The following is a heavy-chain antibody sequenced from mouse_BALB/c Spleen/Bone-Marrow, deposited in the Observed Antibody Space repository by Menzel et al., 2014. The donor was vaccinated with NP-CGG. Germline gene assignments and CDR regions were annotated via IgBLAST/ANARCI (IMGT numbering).Heavy chain of an antibody. CDR3: ARDHYYGYFDY. J-gene: IGHJ2*01. CDR2: IWGDGST. CDR1: GFSLTGYG. Sequence: QVQLQQSGPGLVAPSQSLSITCTVSGFSLTGYGVNWVRQPPGKGLEWLGMIWGDGSTDYNSALKSRLSISKDNSKSQVFLKMNSLQTDDTTRYYCARDHYYGYFDYWGQGTTLTVSS. D-gene: IGHD1-2*01. V-gene: IGHV2-6-7*01.